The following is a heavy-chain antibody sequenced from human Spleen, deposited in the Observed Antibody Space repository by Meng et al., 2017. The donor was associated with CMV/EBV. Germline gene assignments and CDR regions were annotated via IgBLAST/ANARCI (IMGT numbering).Heavy chain of an antibody. D-gene: IGHD1-26*01. CDR3: ARDTSGSYIYYYYGMDV. CDR1: SFYE. Sequence: LSFYEMHWVRQAPGKGLEWVSYISGSGSTKYYADSVRGRFTISRDNAKNSLYLQMNSLRAEDTAVYYCARDTSGSYIYYYYGMDVWGQGTTVTVSS. J-gene: IGHJ6*02. V-gene: IGHV3-48*03. CDR2: ISGSGSTK.